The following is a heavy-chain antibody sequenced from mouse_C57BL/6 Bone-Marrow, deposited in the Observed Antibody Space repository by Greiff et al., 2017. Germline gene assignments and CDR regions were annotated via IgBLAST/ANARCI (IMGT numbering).Heavy chain of an antibody. V-gene: IGHV1-81*01. CDR3: ARALISHDRKGGYFDY. Sequence: VKLQQSGAELARPGASVKLSCKASGYTFTSYGISWVKQRTGQGLEWIGEIYPRSGNTYYNEKFKGKATLTADKSSSTAYMELRSLTSEDSAVYFCARALISHDRKGGYFDYWGQGTTLTVSS. CDR1: GYTFTSYG. CDR2: IYPRSGNT. J-gene: IGHJ2*01. D-gene: IGHD1-2*01.